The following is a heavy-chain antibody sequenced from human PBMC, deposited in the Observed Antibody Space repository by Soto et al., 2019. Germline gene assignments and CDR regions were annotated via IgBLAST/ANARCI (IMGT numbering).Heavy chain of an antibody. V-gene: IGHV4-59*02. CDR2: LYYSGST. Sequence: PSETLSLTCTVSGGSVASYYWSWIRQPPGKGLEWIGYLYYSGSTSYNPSLKSRGTMSVDMSKNQFSLTLTSVTAADTAVYYCARGTEYTQIASYHYGLDVWGQGTTVTVSS. J-gene: IGHJ6*02. D-gene: IGHD1-1*01. CDR3: ARGTEYTQIASYHYGLDV. CDR1: GGSVASYY.